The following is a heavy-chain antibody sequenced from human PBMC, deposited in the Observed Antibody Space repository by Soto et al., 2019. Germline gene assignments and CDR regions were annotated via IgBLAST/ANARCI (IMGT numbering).Heavy chain of an antibody. D-gene: IGHD3-9*01. CDR3: ATMEVLRYFDWLPKLDYYYYGMDV. J-gene: IGHJ6*02. Sequence: ASVKVSCKVSGYTLTELSMHWVRQAPGKGLEWMGGFDPEDGETIYAQKFQGRVTMTEDTSTDTAYMELSSLRSEDTAVYYCATMEVLRYFDWLPKLDYYYYGMDVWGQGTTVTVSS. CDR2: FDPEDGET. CDR1: GYTLTELS. V-gene: IGHV1-24*01.